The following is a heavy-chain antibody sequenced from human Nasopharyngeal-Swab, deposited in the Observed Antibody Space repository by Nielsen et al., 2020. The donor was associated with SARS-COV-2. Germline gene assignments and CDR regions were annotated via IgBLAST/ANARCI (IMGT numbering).Heavy chain of an antibody. D-gene: IGHD4-17*01. Sequence: GSLRLSCTVSGGSISSYYWSWIRQPPGKGLEWIGYIYYSGSTNYNHSLKSRVTISVDTSKNQFSLKLSSVTAADTAVYYCARIPPPDYGHYVWARDDDDAFDIWGQGTMVTVSS. V-gene: IGHV4-59*12. CDR2: IYYSGST. J-gene: IGHJ3*02. CDR3: ARIPPPDYGHYVWARDDDDAFDI. CDR1: GGSISSYY.